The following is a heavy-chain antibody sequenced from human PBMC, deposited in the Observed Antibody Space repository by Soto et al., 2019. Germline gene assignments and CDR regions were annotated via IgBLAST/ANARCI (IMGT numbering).Heavy chain of an antibody. CDR3: TRRSRSSDNNWFDP. V-gene: IGHV3-73*01. D-gene: IGHD6-6*01. J-gene: IGHJ5*02. Sequence: GGSLRLSCTASGFTFSGSAMHWVRQASGKGLEWVGRIRSKASSYATAYAASVKGRFTISRDDSKNTAYLQMNSLKTEDTAVYYCTRRSRSSDNNWFDPWGQGTLVTVSS. CDR2: IRSKASSYAT. CDR1: GFTFSGSA.